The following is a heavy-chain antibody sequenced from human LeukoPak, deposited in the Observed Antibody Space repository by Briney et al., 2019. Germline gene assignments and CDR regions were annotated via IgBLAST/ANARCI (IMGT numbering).Heavy chain of an antibody. Sequence: SETLSLTCTVSGYSISSGYYWGWIRQPPGKGLEWIGYIYHSGSTNYNPSLKSRVTISVDTSQNQFSLNLSSVTAADTAIYYCARDGYSGSDALWGQGTLVTVSS. J-gene: IGHJ4*02. CDR2: IYHSGST. CDR3: ARDGYSGSDAL. V-gene: IGHV4-38-2*02. CDR1: GYSISSGYY. D-gene: IGHD5-12*01.